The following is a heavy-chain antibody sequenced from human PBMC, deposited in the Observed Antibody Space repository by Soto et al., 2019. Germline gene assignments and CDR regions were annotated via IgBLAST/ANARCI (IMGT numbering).Heavy chain of an antibody. CDR1: GGTFSSYA. CDR2: LIPIFGTA. CDR3: ARVGETYYYDSSGYPRYYFDY. J-gene: IGHJ4*02. D-gene: IGHD3-22*01. Sequence: QVQLVQSGAEVKKPGSSVKVSCKASGGTFSSYAISWVRQAPGQGLEWMGGLIPIFGTANYAQKFQGRVKITADEFTSTAYLELSRLRSEDTAVYYCARVGETYYYDSSGYPRYYFDYWGQGTLVTVSS. V-gene: IGHV1-69*12.